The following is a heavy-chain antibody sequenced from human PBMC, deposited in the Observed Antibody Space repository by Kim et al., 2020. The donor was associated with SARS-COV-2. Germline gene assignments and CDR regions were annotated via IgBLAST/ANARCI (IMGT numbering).Heavy chain of an antibody. J-gene: IGHJ5*02. CDR3: ARETALVVPAAMWNVWGTGWFDP. D-gene: IGHD2-2*01. CDR1: GYTFTSYA. Sequence: ASVKVSCKASGYTFTSYAMNWVRQAPGQGLEWMGWINTNTGNPTYAQGFTGRFVFSLDTSVSTAYLQISSLKAEDTAVYYCARETALVVPAAMWNVWGTGWFDPWGQGTLVTVSS. CDR2: INTNTGNP. V-gene: IGHV7-4-1*02.